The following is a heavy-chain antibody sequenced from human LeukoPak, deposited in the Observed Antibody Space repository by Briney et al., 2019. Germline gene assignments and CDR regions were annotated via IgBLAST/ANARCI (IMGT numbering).Heavy chain of an antibody. CDR2: ISYDGSNK. D-gene: IGHD3-22*01. J-gene: IGHJ4*02. CDR1: GFTFSSYG. V-gene: IGHV3-30*18. CDR3: AKAKDSSGYYPYY. Sequence: GGSLRLSCAASGFTFSSYGMHWVRQAPGKELEWVAVISYDGSNKYYADSVKGGFTISRDNYKNTLYLQMNSLRAEDTAVYYCAKAKDSSGYYPYYWGQGTLVTVSS.